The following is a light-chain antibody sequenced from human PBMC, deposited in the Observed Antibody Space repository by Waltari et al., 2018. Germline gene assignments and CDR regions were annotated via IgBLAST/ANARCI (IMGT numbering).Light chain of an antibody. V-gene: IGKV3-15*01. J-gene: IGKJ4*01. Sequence: ETVMTQSPATLSVSPGGRATLSCRTSQNVYSNLAWYQQKPGQAPRVLIYGASTRETGTPDRFTGSGSGTEFTLTISSLQSEDFAVYYCQQYSNWPLTFGGGTKVEIK. CDR3: QQYSNWPLT. CDR1: QNVYSN. CDR2: GAS.